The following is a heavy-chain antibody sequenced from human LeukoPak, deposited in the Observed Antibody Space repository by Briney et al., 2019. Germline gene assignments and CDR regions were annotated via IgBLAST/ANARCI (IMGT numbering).Heavy chain of an antibody. Sequence: PGGSLRLSCAASGFTFSSYWMHWVRQAPGQGLVWVSRINTDGSTTTYADSVKGRFTISRDNAKNTLYLQMNSLRAEDTAVYYCARELWTEKGKNAFDIWGQGTMVTVSS. V-gene: IGHV3-74*01. D-gene: IGHD3/OR15-3a*01. CDR3: ARELWTEKGKNAFDI. CDR1: GFTFSSYW. J-gene: IGHJ3*02. CDR2: INTDGSTT.